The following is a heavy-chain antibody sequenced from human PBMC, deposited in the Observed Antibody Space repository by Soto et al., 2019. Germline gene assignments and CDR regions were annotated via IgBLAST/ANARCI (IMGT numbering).Heavy chain of an antibody. J-gene: IGHJ4*02. CDR1: DFTLSDDY. CDR2: ISSSGNTI. V-gene: IGHV3-11*01. CDR3: EKGYHDSLTGYYDDY. D-gene: IGHD3-9*01. Sequence: LALSFSPEDFTLSDDYMNWIGKAPGKGLEWVSYISSSGNTIHYADSVKGRFTISRDNAKKSLYLQINSLRADDTAVYYCEKGYHDSLTGYYDDYWGQGTLVTV.